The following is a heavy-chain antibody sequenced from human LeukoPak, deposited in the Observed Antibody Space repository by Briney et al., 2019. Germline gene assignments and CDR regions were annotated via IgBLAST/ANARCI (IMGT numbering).Heavy chain of an antibody. D-gene: IGHD3-16*01. CDR3: ARDWRTQVLHPYYFEY. CDR2: ISSVSGYI. J-gene: IGHJ4*02. V-gene: IGHV3-21*01. Sequence: PGGSLRLSCAASGFTFGDYAMHWVRQAPGRGLEWVSFISSVSGYIYYADSVKDRFTISRDNARNSLYLQMNSLRAEDTAVYYCARDWRTQVLHPYYFEYWGQGVLVTVSS. CDR1: GFTFGDYA.